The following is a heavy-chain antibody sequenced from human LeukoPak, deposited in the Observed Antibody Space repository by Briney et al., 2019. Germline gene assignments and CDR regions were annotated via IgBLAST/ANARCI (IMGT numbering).Heavy chain of an antibody. V-gene: IGHV3-30-3*01. D-gene: IGHD3-10*01. CDR1: GFTFSSHA. CDR3: ARGGGPGTGSYYGGYFQH. CDR2: ISYDGSNK. Sequence: GGSLRLSCAASGFTFSSHAMHWVGQAPGKGLEGVALISYDGSNKYYADSVKGRFTISRDNSKNPLYLQMNSLRAEDTAVYYCARGGGPGTGSYYGGYFQHWGQGTLVTVSS. J-gene: IGHJ1*01.